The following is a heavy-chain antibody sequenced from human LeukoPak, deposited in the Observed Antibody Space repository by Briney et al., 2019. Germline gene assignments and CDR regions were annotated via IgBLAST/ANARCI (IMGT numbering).Heavy chain of an antibody. D-gene: IGHD2-2*01. CDR3: AKPLCSSTSCYPGRYFQH. Sequence: PGGSLRLSCAASGFTFSSYAMSWVRRAPGKGLEWVSAISGSGGSTYYADSVKGRFTISRDNSKNTLYLQMNSLRAEDTAVYYCAKPLCSSTSCYPGRYFQHWGQGTLVTVSS. J-gene: IGHJ1*01. V-gene: IGHV3-23*01. CDR2: ISGSGGST. CDR1: GFTFSSYA.